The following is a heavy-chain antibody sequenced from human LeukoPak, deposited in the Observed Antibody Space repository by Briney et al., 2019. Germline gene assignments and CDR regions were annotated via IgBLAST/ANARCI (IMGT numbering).Heavy chain of an antibody. V-gene: IGHV3-30-3*01. CDR3: ARDGGDYLDY. CDR2: ISYDGSNK. Sequence: PGRSLRLSCAASGFTFSSYAMHWVRQAPGKGLEWVAVISYDGSNKYYADSVKGRFTISRDNSKNTLYLQMNSLRAEDTAVYYCARDGGDYLDYWGQGTLVTVSS. CDR1: GFTFSSYA. D-gene: IGHD4-17*01. J-gene: IGHJ4*02.